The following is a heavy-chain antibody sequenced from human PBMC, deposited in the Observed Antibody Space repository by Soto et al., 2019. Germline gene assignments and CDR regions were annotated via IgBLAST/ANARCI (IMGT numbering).Heavy chain of an antibody. CDR3: ARWSGVGVAGMDV. CDR1: GDSINSGDYY. CDR2: SFYSGIT. Sequence: QVQLQESGPRLVKPLQTLSLTCTVSGDSINSGDYYWSWIRQPPGRGLEWVGYSFYSGITDYNPSLKRLMTISMDTSKNQFSLRLNSVTAADTAVYFCARWSGVGVAGMDVWGQGTTVSVSS. D-gene: IGHD3-10*01. V-gene: IGHV4-30-4*01. J-gene: IGHJ6*02.